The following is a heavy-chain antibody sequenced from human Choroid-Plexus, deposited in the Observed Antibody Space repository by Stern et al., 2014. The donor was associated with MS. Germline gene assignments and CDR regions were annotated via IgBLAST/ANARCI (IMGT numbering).Heavy chain of an antibody. CDR3: AKDRQYLTFFFDF. Sequence: VQLXXXGGGVVQPGXXLRLSCXXSXFXXSSFXXXXXXQXXXXXXXXXALIAYDGRXDYADSVKGRFAISRDNSKNTLYLQMNSLRAEDTAVYYCAKDRQYLTFFFDFWGQGSLVTVS. D-gene: IGHD2/OR15-2a*01. CDR1: XFXXSSFX. CDR2: IAYDGRXD. J-gene: IGHJ4*02. V-gene: IGHV3-30*18.